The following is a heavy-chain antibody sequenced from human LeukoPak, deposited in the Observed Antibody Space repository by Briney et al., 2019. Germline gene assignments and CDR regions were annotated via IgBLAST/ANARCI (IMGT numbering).Heavy chain of an antibody. CDR3: ARDSSMLRGPLVIYYFDF. J-gene: IGHJ4*02. V-gene: IGHV3-23*01. CDR1: GFTLSSYE. Sequence: PGGSLRLSCTGSGFTLSSYEMTWIRQAPGKGLEWVSSIDYSGDSPYYADSVKGRFTISRDNSKNTLYLQMNSLRVEDTAVYYCARDSSMLRGPLVIYYFDFWGQGTLVTVSS. D-gene: IGHD3-10*01. CDR2: IDYSGDSP.